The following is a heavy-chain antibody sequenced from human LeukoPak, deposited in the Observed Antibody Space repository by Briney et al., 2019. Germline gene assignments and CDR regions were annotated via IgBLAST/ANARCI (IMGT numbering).Heavy chain of an antibody. Sequence: GGSLRLSCGVSGFTFSNNAMHWVRQAPGKGLEWVALISNDGNNKHYADSVKGRFTISRDNSRNTLYVQMNSLRTEDTAVYYCAKDLGLRGIYGPRGGKTIDYWGQGTLVTVSS. V-gene: IGHV3-30*18. CDR1: GFTFSNNA. CDR3: AKDLGLRGIYGPRGGKTIDY. J-gene: IGHJ4*02. D-gene: IGHD2-21*01. CDR2: ISNDGNNK.